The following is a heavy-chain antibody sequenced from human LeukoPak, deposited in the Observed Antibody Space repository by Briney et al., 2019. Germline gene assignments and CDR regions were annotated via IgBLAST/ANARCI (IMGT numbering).Heavy chain of an antibody. CDR2: TYYRSKWYN. V-gene: IGHV6-1*01. CDR1: GDSVSSNSAA. Sequence: SQTLSLTCAISGDSVSSNSAAWNWIRQSPSRGLEWLGRTYYRSKWYNDYAVSVKSRITINPDTSKNQFSLQLNSVTPEDTAVYYCARATYYDYVWGSYRYIRAFDIWGQGTMVTVSS. J-gene: IGHJ3*02. CDR3: ARATYYDYVWGSYRYIRAFDI. D-gene: IGHD3-16*02.